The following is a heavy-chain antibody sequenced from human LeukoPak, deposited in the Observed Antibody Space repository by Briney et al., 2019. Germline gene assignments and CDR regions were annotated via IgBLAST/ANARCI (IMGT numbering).Heavy chain of an antibody. CDR3: ARDSSSWIYYYYYYMDV. V-gene: IGHV3-7*01. J-gene: IGHJ6*03. CDR2: IKQDGSEK. Sequence: GGSLRLSCAASGFTVSSNYMTWVRQAPGKGLEWVANIKQDGSEKYYVDSVKGRFTISRDNAKNSLYLQMNSLRAEDTAVYYCARDSSSWIYYYYYYMDVWGKGTTVTVSS. CDR1: GFTVSSNY. D-gene: IGHD6-13*01.